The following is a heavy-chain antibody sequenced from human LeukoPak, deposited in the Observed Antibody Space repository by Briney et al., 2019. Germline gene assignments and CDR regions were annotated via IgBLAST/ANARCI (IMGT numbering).Heavy chain of an antibody. CDR1: GGSISSYY. J-gene: IGHJ6*03. V-gene: IGHV4-59*01. Sequence: SETLSLTCTVSGGSISSYYWSWIRQPPGKGLEWIGYIYYSGSTNYNPSLKSRVTISVDTSKNQFSLRLSSVTAADTAVYYCAREGHYYDSSGYYSNYYYYYMDVWGKGTTVTVSS. D-gene: IGHD3-22*01. CDR2: IYYSGST. CDR3: AREGHYYDSSGYYSNYYYYYMDV.